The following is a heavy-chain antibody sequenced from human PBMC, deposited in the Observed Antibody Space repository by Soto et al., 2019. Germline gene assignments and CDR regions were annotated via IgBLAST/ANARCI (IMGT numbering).Heavy chain of an antibody. Sequence: NPSETLSLTCTVSGGSISRGEYYWSWVRRPPGKGLEWIGYMHHSGSTYSNPSLKSRVIISVDTSKNQFSLKLSSVTAADTAVYYCARVPLYCSGGTCAPEGLDYWGQGILVTVSS. J-gene: IGHJ4*02. CDR2: MHHSGST. CDR3: ARVPLYCSGGTCAPEGLDY. V-gene: IGHV4-30-4*01. CDR1: GGSISRGEYY. D-gene: IGHD2-15*01.